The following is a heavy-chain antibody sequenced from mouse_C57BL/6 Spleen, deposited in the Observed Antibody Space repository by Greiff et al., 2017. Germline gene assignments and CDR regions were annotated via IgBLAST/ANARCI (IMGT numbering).Heavy chain of an antibody. V-gene: IGHV1-9*01. CDR3: ARPYGNYTWFAY. CDR1: GYTFTGYW. D-gene: IGHD2-1*01. CDR2: ILPGSGST. Sequence: QVQLQQPGTELVKPGASVKLSCKASGYTFTGYWIEWVKQRPGHGLEWIGEILPGSGSTNYNEKFKGKATFTADTSSNTVYMQLSSLTTEDSAIYYCARPYGNYTWFAYWGQGTLVTVSA. J-gene: IGHJ3*01.